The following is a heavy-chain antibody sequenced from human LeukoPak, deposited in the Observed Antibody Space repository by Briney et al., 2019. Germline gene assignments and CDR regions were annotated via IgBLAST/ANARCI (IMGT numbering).Heavy chain of an antibody. Sequence: SVKVSCKASGGTFSSYAISWVRQAPGQGLEWMGGTIPIFGTANYAQKFQGRVTITADESTSTAYMELSSLRSEDTAVYYCARDSDYYYGSGSYYRGVYWGQGTLVTVSS. V-gene: IGHV1-69*01. CDR2: TIPIFGTA. J-gene: IGHJ4*02. D-gene: IGHD3-10*01. CDR1: GGTFSSYA. CDR3: ARDSDYYYGSGSYYRGVY.